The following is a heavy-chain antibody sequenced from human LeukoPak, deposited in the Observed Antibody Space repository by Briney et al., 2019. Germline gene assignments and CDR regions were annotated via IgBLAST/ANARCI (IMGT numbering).Heavy chain of an antibody. D-gene: IGHD4-11*01. V-gene: IGHV1-18*01. CDR2: ISAYNGNT. Sequence: ASVKVSCEASGYTFTSYGISWVRQAPGQGLEWMGWISAYNGNTNYAQKLQGRVTMTTDTSTSTAYMELRSLRSDDTAVYYCARDDYRAYYYYGMDVWGQGTTVTVSS. J-gene: IGHJ6*02. CDR1: GYTFTSYG. CDR3: ARDDYRAYYYYGMDV.